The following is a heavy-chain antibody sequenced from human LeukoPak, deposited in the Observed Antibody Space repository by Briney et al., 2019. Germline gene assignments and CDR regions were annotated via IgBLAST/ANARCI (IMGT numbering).Heavy chain of an antibody. CDR3: ARPPPANYGSGSSLDC. D-gene: IGHD3-10*01. J-gene: IGHJ4*02. Sequence: GGSLRLSCAASGFTFSSYAMSWVRQAPGKGLEWVSAISGSGGSTYYADSVKGRFAISRDNSKNTLYLQMNSLRAEDTALYYCARPPPANYGSGSSLDCWGQGTLVTVSS. CDR1: GFTFSSYA. CDR2: ISGSGGST. V-gene: IGHV3-23*01.